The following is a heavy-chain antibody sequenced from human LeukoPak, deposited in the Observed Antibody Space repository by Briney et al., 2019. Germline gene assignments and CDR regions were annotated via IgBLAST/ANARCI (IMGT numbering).Heavy chain of an antibody. D-gene: IGHD1-26*01. CDR3: AKGVGSTGSYFDY. V-gene: IGHV3-30*18. CDR2: ISYDGSTI. J-gene: IGHJ4*02. CDR1: GFTFSSYG. Sequence: GGSLRLSCAASGFTFSSYGIHWVRQAPGKGLEWVAVISYDGSTIYYADSVKGRFTISRDDSKDTLYLQMNSLRADDTAVYYCAKGVGSTGSYFDYWGQGTLVTVSS.